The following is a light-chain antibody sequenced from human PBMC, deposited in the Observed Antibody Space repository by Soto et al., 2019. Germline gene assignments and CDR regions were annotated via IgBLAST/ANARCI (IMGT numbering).Light chain of an antibody. CDR3: QQYGSAPYT. J-gene: IGKJ2*01. CDR1: QTVGSSY. CDR2: AAS. V-gene: IGKV3-20*01. Sequence: EIVLTQSPGTLSLSPGERATLSCRASQTVGSSYFGWYQQKPGQAPRLLIYAASSRATGIPDRFSGSGSGPDFTLTIDSLEHEDYAVYFCQQYGSAPYTFGQGTRVDIK.